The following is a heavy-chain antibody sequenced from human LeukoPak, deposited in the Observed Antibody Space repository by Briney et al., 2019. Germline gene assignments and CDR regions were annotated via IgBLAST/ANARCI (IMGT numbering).Heavy chain of an antibody. D-gene: IGHD1-26*01. J-gene: IGHJ4*02. CDR1: GFTFNSYA. CDR2: ITHSGGGT. Sequence: GGSLRLSCAASGFTFNSYAMSWVRQAPGKGLAWVSTITHSGGGTFYADSVKGRFTISRDNSKNTVYLQMNSLRVEDTAVYFCAREYYSGNYYVFDYWGQGTLVTVSS. CDR3: AREYYSGNYYVFDY. V-gene: IGHV3-23*01.